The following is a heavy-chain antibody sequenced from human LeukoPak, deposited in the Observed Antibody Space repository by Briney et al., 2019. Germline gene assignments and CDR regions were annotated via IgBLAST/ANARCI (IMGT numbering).Heavy chain of an antibody. D-gene: IGHD3-9*01. J-gene: IGHJ4*02. V-gene: IGHV3-48*03. CDR2: ISSSGSTI. CDR1: GFTFSSYE. Sequence: GSLRLSCAASGFTFSSYEMNWVRQAPGKGLEWVSYISSSGSTIYYADSVKGRFTISRDNAKNSLYLQMNSLRAEDTAVYYCARLDMRIDYWGQGTLVTVSS. CDR3: ARLDMRIDY.